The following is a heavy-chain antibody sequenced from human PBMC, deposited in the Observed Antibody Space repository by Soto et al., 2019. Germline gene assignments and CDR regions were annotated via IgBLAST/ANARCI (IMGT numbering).Heavy chain of an antibody. V-gene: IGHV3-23*01. J-gene: IGHJ4*02. D-gene: IGHD2-21*02. Sequence: PGGSLRLSCAASGFTFSGYSMSWVRQAPGKGLEWVSAISGSGGSTYYADSVKGRFTISRDNSKNTLYLQMNSLRAEDTAVYYCARHIVVVTAIRSGIDYWGQGTLVTVSS. CDR1: GFTFSGYS. CDR3: ARHIVVVTAIRSGIDY. CDR2: ISGSGGST.